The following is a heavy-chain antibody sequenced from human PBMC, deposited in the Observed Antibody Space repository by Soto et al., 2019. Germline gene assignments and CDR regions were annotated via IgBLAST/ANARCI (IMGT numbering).Heavy chain of an antibody. CDR1: GGTFSSYA. Sequence: SVKVSCKASGGTFSSYAISWVRQAPGQGLEWMGGIIPIFGTANYAQKFQGRVTITADESTSTAYMELSSLRSEDTAVYYCASGRNWNDGPSTFDYWGQGTLVTVSS. CDR3: ASGRNWNDGPSTFDY. CDR2: IIPIFGTA. D-gene: IGHD1-1*01. V-gene: IGHV1-69*13. J-gene: IGHJ4*02.